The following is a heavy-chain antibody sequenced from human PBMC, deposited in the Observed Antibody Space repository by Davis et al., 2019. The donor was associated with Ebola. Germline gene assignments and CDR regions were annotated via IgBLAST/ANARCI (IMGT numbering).Heavy chain of an antibody. D-gene: IGHD6-19*01. V-gene: IGHV1-18*04. CDR3: AGSSITVIGIRIYYFGLDI. J-gene: IGHJ6*02. CDR2: ISFYDGTT. CDR1: GYTFTCYY. Sequence: ASVKVSCKASGYTFTCYYMNWVRQAPGQGLEWMGWISFYDGTTNYAQRFQDRVTMTTDTSTSTAYMEMGSLRSDDTSVYYCAGSSITVIGIRIYYFGLDIWGQGTTVTVSS.